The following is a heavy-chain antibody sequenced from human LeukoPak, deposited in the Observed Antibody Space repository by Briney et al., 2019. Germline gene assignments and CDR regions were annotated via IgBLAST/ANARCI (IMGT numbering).Heavy chain of an antibody. CDR3: ARGGVVPAAIHYYYYMDV. CDR1: GFTFSSYS. J-gene: IGHJ6*03. Sequence: GGSLRLSCAASGFTFSSYSMNWVRQAPGKGLEWVSSISSSSSYIYYADSVKGRFTISRDNAKNSLYLQMNSLRAEDTAVYYCARGGVVPAAIHYYYYMDVWGKGTTVTVSS. CDR2: ISSSSSYI. V-gene: IGHV3-21*01. D-gene: IGHD2-2*01.